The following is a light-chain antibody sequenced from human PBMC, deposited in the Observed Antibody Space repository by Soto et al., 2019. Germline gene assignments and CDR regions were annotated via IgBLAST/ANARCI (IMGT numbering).Light chain of an antibody. V-gene: IGLV2-14*01. Sequence: QSVLTQPASVSGSPGQSSTISCTGTSSDVGAHNFVSWYQQHPGKAPKLMIYEVSNRPSGVSNRFSGSKSGNTASLTISGLQAEDEADYYCNSYTNTAARVFGTGTKVTV. CDR1: SSDVGAHNF. CDR3: NSYTNTAARV. CDR2: EVS. J-gene: IGLJ1*01.